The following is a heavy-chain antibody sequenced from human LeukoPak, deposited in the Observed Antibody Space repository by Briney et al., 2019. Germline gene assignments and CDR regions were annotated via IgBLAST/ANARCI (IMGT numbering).Heavy chain of an antibody. V-gene: IGHV3-53*01. CDR2: IYSGGST. J-gene: IGHJ3*02. D-gene: IGHD1-26*01. Sequence: GGSLRLSCAASGFTFSSYSMSWVRQAPGKGLEWVSIIYSGGSTFYADSVKGGFTISRDNSKNTLYLQMNSLRAEDTAVYYCARGGSYLSAFDIWGQETMVSVSS. CDR1: GFTFSSYS. CDR3: ARGGSYLSAFDI.